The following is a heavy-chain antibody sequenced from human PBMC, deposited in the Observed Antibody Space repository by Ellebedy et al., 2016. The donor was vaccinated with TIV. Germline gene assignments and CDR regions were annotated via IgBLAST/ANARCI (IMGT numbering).Heavy chain of an antibody. J-gene: IGHJ3*02. CDR3: ARGGGSRLSHSFDI. Sequence: GESLKISCAASEFTFSSYSMNWVRQAPGKGLEWVSYIGSTITTIYYADSVKGRFTISRDNAKNSLYLQMNSLRAEDTAVYYCARGGGSRLSHSFDIWGQGTMVTVSS. D-gene: IGHD3-10*01. V-gene: IGHV3-48*04. CDR2: IGSTITTI. CDR1: EFTFSSYS.